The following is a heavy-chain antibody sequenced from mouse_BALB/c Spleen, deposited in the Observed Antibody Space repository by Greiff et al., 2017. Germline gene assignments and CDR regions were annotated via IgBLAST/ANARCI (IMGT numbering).Heavy chain of an antibody. CDR1: GYSITSGYY. CDR3: AREGVLRFYWYFDV. D-gene: IGHD1-1*01. V-gene: IGHV3-6*02. CDR2: ISYDGSN. Sequence: EVKLQESGPGLVKPSQSLSLTCSVTGYSITSGYYWNWIRQFPGNKLEWMGYISYDGSNNYNPSLKNRISITRDTSKNQFFLKLNSVTTEDTATYYCAREGVLRFYWYFDVWGAGTTVTVSS. J-gene: IGHJ1*01.